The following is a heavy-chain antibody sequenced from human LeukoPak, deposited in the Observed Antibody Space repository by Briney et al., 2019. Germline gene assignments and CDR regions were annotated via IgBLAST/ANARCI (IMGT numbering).Heavy chain of an antibody. CDR1: GFTFSSAW. CDR2: ISSSGSTI. J-gene: IGHJ4*02. Sequence: GGSLRLSCAASGFTFSSAWMSWVRQAPGKGLEWVSYISSSGSTIYYADSVKGRFTISRDNAKNSLYLQMNSLRAEDTAVYYCARAGRSIAAAGDYWGQGTLVTVSS. CDR3: ARAGRSIAAAGDY. V-gene: IGHV3-11*01. D-gene: IGHD6-13*01.